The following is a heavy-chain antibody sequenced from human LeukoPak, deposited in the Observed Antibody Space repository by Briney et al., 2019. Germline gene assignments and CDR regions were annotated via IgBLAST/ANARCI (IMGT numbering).Heavy chain of an antibody. CDR2: TSGSGGST. CDR1: GFTFSSYA. Sequence: PGASLRLSCAASGFTFSSYAMSWVRQAPGKGLDWVSATSGSGGSTYYADSVKGRFTISRDNSKNTLYLQMNSLRAEDAVLFQGENGIRDFDWLLLGYFDYWGQGTLVTVSS. V-gene: IGHV3-23*01. CDR3: ENGIRDFDWLLLGYFDY. D-gene: IGHD3-9*01. J-gene: IGHJ4*02.